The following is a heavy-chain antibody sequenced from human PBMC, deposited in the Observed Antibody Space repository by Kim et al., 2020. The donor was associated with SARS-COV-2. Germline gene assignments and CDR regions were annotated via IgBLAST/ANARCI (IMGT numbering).Heavy chain of an antibody. Sequence: ASVKVSCKVSGYTLTELSMHWVRQAPGKGLEWMGGFDPEDGETIYAQKFKGRVTMTEDTSTDTAYMELSSLRSEDTAVYYCATGQTIVGVPAAIRSYYYYYGMDVWGQGTTVTVSS. CDR3: ATGQTIVGVPAAIRSYYYYYGMDV. CDR2: FDPEDGET. D-gene: IGHD2-2*01. V-gene: IGHV1-24*01. J-gene: IGHJ6*02. CDR1: GYTLTELS.